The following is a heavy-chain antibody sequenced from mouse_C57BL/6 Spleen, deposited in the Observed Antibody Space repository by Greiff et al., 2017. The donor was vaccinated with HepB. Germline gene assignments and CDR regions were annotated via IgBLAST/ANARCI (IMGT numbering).Heavy chain of an antibody. D-gene: IGHD1-1*01. V-gene: IGHV10-1*01. J-gene: IGHJ4*01. CDR3: VRHNYYGSSSHYYAMDY. CDR2: IRSKSNNYAT. Sequence: EVNVVESGGGLVQPKGSLKLSCAASGFSFNTYAMNWVRQAPGKGLEWVARIRSKSNNYATYYADSVKDRFTISRDDSESMLYLQMNNLKTEDTAMYYCVRHNYYGSSSHYYAMDYWGQGTSVTVSS. CDR1: GFSFNTYA.